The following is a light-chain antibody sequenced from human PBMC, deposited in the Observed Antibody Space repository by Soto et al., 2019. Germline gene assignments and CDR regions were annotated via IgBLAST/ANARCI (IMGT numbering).Light chain of an antibody. CDR2: GAS. CDR3: QQYSNWPPVT. Sequence: ETVMTQSRATRSVSPGERATLSCRASQSVSTKVAWYQQKPGQAPSLLIYGASTRATGIPARFSGSGSGTEFTLTISSLQSEDFAEYYCQQYSNWPPVTFGGGTKVDIK. V-gene: IGKV3-15*01. CDR1: QSVSTK. J-gene: IGKJ4*01.